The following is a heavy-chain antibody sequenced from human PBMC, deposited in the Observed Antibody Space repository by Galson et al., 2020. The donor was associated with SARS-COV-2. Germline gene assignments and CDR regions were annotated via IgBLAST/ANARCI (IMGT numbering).Heavy chain of an antibody. Sequence: SGPTLVKPTQTLTLTCTFSGFSLTTSGVGVGWIRQPPGKALEWLAVIYWDDDKRYRPSLKSRLTITKDTSKNQVVLTMTNMDPVDTATYYCAHCTGRHYDYWGQGTLVTVSS. J-gene: IGHJ4*02. D-gene: IGHD5-12*01. V-gene: IGHV2-5*02. CDR3: AHCTGRHYDY. CDR1: GFSLTTSGVG. CDR2: IYWDDDK.